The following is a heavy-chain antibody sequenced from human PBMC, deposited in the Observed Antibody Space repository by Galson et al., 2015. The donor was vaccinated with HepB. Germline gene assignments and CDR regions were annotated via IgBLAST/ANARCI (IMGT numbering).Heavy chain of an antibody. Sequence: TLSLTCSVSGGSLTTYYWSWIRQPPGKGLEWIGYIYYSGSTDYNPSLKSRVTISVDTSKNQFSLKLSSVTAADTAVYYCTRGLSSGWYPPGVWGQGTLVTVSS. J-gene: IGHJ4*02. CDR3: TRGLSSGWYPPGV. D-gene: IGHD6-19*01. CDR2: IYYSGST. V-gene: IGHV4-59*01. CDR1: GGSLTTYY.